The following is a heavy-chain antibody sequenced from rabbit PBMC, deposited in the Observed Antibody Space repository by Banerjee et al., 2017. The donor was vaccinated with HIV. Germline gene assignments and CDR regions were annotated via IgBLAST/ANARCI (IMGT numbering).Heavy chain of an antibody. CDR2: IAAGRDGAT. CDR3: ARGAGGAGSGFNL. V-gene: IGHV1S45*01. J-gene: IGHJ4*01. D-gene: IGHD3-1*01. Sequence: QAQLEESGGDLVKPEGSLALTCTASGFSFISYYWICWVRQAPGKGLEWIACIAAGRDGATYYASWAKGRFTISKTSTTVTLQMTSLTAADTATYFCARGAGGAGSGFNLWGQGTLVTVS. CDR1: GFSFISYYW.